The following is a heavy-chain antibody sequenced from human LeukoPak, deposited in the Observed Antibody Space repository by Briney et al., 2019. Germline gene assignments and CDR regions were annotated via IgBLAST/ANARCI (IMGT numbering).Heavy chain of an antibody. D-gene: IGHD3-10*01. CDR3: TTDLNQRLKWFGNPLDH. CDR2: IRSETDGATT. CDR1: GFSFSYAW. Sequence: GGSLRLSCVASGFSFSYAWMSWVRQAPGKGLQWVGHIRSETDGATTDYAAAVRGRFTISRDDSKKMLYLEMNSLKTEDTAVYYCTTDLNQRLKWFGNPLDHWGQGTPVTVSS. V-gene: IGHV3-15*01. J-gene: IGHJ4*02.